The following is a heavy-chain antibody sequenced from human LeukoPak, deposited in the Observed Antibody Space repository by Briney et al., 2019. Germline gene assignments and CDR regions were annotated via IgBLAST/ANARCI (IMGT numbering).Heavy chain of an antibody. D-gene: IGHD6-19*01. Sequence: SETLSLTCTVSNGSISSYYWSWIRQPAGKGLEWIGRIHASGSTNYNPSLKSRVTMSVDTPKNQFSLKLSSVTAADTAIYFCARGDRAVAGAWGWFDPWGQGTQVTVSS. J-gene: IGHJ5*02. V-gene: IGHV4-4*07. CDR1: NGSISSYY. CDR2: IHASGST. CDR3: ARGDRAVAGAWGWFDP.